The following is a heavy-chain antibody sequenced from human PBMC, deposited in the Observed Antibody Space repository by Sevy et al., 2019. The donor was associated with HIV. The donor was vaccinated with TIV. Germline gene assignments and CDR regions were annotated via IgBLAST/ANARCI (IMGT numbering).Heavy chain of an antibody. Sequence: ASVKVSCKASGSTFTSYDINWVRQATGQGLEWMGWMNPNTGNTGYALKFQGRVTMTRDTSTSTAYMELRSLRSDDTAIYYCTRVRALNYYDTSVSMEYNWFDPWGHGTLVTVSS. CDR1: GSTFTSYD. CDR3: TRVRALNYYDTSVSMEYNWFDP. D-gene: IGHD3-22*01. J-gene: IGHJ5*02. CDR2: MNPNTGNT. V-gene: IGHV1-8*02.